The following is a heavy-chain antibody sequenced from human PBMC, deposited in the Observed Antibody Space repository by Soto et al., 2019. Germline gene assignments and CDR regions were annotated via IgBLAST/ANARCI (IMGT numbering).Heavy chain of an antibody. J-gene: IGHJ6*03. CDR3: AKAGESHYYYYMDV. CDR2: ISWNSVSI. D-gene: IGHD2-21*01. CDR1: GFTFDDYA. Sequence: EVQLVESGGGLVQPGRSLRLSCAASGFTFDDYAMHWVRQAPGKGLEWVSGISWNSVSIGYADSVKGRFSISRDNAKNSLYLQMNSLRAEDTALYYCAKAGESHYYYYMDVWGKGTTVTVSS. V-gene: IGHV3-9*01.